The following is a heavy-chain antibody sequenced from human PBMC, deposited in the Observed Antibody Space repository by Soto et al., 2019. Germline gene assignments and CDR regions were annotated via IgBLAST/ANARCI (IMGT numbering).Heavy chain of an antibody. CDR3: ARRGGYCSGGSCYEFDY. CDR1: GGSISSSSYY. D-gene: IGHD2-15*01. J-gene: IGHJ4*02. CDR2: IYYSGST. V-gene: IGHV4-39*01. Sequence: SETLSLTCTVSGGSISSSSYYWGWIRQPPGKGLEWIGSIYYSGSTYYNPSLKSRVTISVDTSKNQFSLKLSSVTAADTAVYYCARRGGYCSGGSCYEFDYWGQGTLVTVSS.